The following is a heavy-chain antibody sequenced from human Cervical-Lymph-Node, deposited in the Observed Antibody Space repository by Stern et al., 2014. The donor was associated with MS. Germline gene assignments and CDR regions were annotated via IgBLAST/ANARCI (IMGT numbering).Heavy chain of an antibody. Sequence: QVQLVQSGAEVKKPGASVKVSCKASGYTFTGYYMHWVRQAPGQGLEWMGRINPNSGGTNYEQKFQGRGNMTRDTSISTAYMELSRLRSDDTAVYYCASSAGYSYGHDYWGQGTLVTVSS. D-gene: IGHD5-18*01. CDR3: ASSAGYSYGHDY. CDR2: INPNSGGT. J-gene: IGHJ4*02. V-gene: IGHV1-2*06. CDR1: GYTFTGYY.